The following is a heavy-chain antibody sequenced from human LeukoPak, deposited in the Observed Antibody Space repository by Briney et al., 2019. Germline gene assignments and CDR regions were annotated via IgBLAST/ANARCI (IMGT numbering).Heavy chain of an antibody. CDR1: GGSISSSSYY. Sequence: SETLSLTCTVSGGSISSSSYYWGWIRQPPGKGLEWIGSIYYSGTTYYNPSLKSRVTISVDTSKNQLSLKVSSVTAADTAVFYCARDPDFWTGYYYFDYWGQGTLVTVSS. D-gene: IGHD3/OR15-3a*01. J-gene: IGHJ4*02. CDR3: ARDPDFWTGYYYFDY. CDR2: IYYSGTT. V-gene: IGHV4-39*07.